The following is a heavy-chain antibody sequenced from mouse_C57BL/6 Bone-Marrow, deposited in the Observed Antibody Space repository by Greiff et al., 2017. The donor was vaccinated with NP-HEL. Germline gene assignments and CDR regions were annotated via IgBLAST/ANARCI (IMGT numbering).Heavy chain of an antibody. CDR3: AAYYSNLWFAY. D-gene: IGHD2-5*01. V-gene: IGHV1-59*01. Sequence: VQLQQPGAELVRPGTSVKLSCKASGYTFTSYWMHWVKQRPGQGLEWIGVIDPSDSYTNYNQKFKGKATLTVDTSSSTAYMQLSSLTSEDSAVYYCAAYYSNLWFAYWGQGTLVTVSA. J-gene: IGHJ3*01. CDR1: GYTFTSYW. CDR2: IDPSDSYT.